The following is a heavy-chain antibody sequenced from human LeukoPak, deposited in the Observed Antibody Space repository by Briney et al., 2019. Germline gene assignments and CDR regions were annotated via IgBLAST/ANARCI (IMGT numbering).Heavy chain of an antibody. V-gene: IGHV4-4*02. CDR3: ATYYEGTGYRFDY. Sequence: PSGTLSLTCTVSGGSISSNRWWSWVRQPPGKGLEWIGEIYHSGRTNYNASLKSRVTISVDKSNNQVSLKLSSVTAADTAVYYCATYYEGTGYRFDYWGQGTLVTVPS. CDR2: IYHSGRT. CDR1: GGSISSNRW. J-gene: IGHJ4*02. D-gene: IGHD3-22*01.